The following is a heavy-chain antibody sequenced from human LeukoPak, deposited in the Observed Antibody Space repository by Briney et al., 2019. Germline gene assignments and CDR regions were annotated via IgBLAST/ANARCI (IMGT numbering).Heavy chain of an antibody. CDR3: AKGDTAIPPAVVPIDY. Sequence: GGSLRLSCAASGFTFSSYSMNWVRQAPGKGLEWVSYISSSSSTIYYADSVKGRFTISRDNAKNSLYLQMNSLRAEDTAVYYCAKGDTAIPPAVVPIDYWGQGTLVTVSS. CDR2: ISSSSSTI. V-gene: IGHV3-48*01. CDR1: GFTFSSYS. D-gene: IGHD5-18*01. J-gene: IGHJ4*02.